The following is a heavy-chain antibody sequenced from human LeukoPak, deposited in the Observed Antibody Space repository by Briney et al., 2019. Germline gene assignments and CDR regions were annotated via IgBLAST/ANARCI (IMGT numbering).Heavy chain of an antibody. D-gene: IGHD2-2*01. CDR3: ARDRAAAMEYYYMDV. CDR1: GFTFSSYS. J-gene: IGHJ6*03. CDR2: ISGSGGRI. Sequence: GGSLRLSCAASGFTFSSYSMSWVRQAPGKGLEWVSSISGSGGRIDYADSVKGRFTISRDNSKNTLSLQMNSLTAEDTAVYYCARDRAAAMEYYYMDVWGKGTTVTVSS. V-gene: IGHV3-23*01.